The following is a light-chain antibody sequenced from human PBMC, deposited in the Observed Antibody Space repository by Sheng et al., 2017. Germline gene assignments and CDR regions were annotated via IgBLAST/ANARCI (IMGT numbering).Light chain of an antibody. CDR1: QSVSXDF. J-gene: IGKJ3*01. CDR2: SAS. V-gene: IGKV3-20*01. Sequence: EIVLTQSPGTLSLSPGERATLSCRASQSVSXDFLAWYQQKPGQAPRLVIYSASRRASGIPDRFSGSGSGTDFTLTISRLEPEDFAVYYCQQYGTAAFTFGPGTKVDIK. CDR3: QQYGTAAFT.